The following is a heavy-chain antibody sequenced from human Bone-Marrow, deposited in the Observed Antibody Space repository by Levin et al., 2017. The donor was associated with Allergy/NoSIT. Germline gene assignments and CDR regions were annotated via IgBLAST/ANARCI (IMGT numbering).Heavy chain of an antibody. D-gene: IGHD5-12*01. CDR1: GGSISSSSFY. Sequence: SETLSLTCTVSGGSISSSSFYWGWIRQPPGTELEWIGNIYYSGSTYYNLSLRSRVTISVDTSKSQFSLKLSSVTAADTAVYYCARAGRGYSGYEPFDFWGQGILVTVSS. V-gene: IGHV4-39*01. CDR3: ARAGRGYSGYEPFDF. J-gene: IGHJ4*02. CDR2: IYYSGST.